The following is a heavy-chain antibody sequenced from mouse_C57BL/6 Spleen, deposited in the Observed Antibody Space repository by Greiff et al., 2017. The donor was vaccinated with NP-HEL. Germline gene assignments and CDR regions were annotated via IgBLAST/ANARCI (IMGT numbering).Heavy chain of an antibody. CDR3: PRHYGNYVPHFDY. CDR2: ISSGSSTI. Sequence: EVKLMESGGGLVKPGGSLKLSCAASGFTFSDYGMHWVRQAPEKGLEWVAYISSGSSTIYYADTVKGRFTISRDNAKNTLFLQMTSLRSEDTAMYYCPRHYGNYVPHFDYWGQGTTLTVSS. V-gene: IGHV5-17*01. D-gene: IGHD2-1*01. J-gene: IGHJ2*01. CDR1: GFTFSDYG.